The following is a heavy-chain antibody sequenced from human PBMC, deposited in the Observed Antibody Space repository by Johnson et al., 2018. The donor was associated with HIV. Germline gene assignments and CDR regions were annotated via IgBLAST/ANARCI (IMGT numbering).Heavy chain of an antibody. Sequence: VQLVESGGGVVRPGGSLRLSCAASGFTFSNAWMSWVRQAPGKGLEWVGRIKSQTDGGATDYAATVKGKFTISRDNAKNSLYLQLNSLRAEDTAVYYCARDASYGDYAFDIWGQGTMVTVSS. CDR3: ARDASYGDYAFDI. J-gene: IGHJ3*02. D-gene: IGHD4-17*01. CDR2: IKSQTDGGAT. CDR1: GFTFSNAW. V-gene: IGHV3-15*01.